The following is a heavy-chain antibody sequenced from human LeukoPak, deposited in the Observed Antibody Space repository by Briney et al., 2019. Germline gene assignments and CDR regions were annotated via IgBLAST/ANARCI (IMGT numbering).Heavy chain of an antibody. D-gene: IGHD2-15*01. CDR2: IVVGRGNT. CDR1: GFTFTSSA. V-gene: IGHV1-58*01. Sequence: SVKVSCKASGFTFTSSAVQWVRQARGQRLEWIGWIVVGRGNTNYAQTFQERVTITRDMSTSTAYMELSSPRSEDTPVYYCAAGVVVAAPYYYGMDVWGKGTTVTVSS. CDR3: AAGVVVAAPYYYGMDV. J-gene: IGHJ6*04.